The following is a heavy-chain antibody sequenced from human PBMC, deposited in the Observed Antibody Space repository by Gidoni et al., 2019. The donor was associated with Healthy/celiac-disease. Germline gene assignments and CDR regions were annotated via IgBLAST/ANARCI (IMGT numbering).Heavy chain of an antibody. CDR1: GGSFSSSA. Sequence: QVQLVQSGAEVKKPGSSVKVSCKASGGSFSSSAIRWVRQAPGEGLEWMGGSIPNFSTANCAQKYQDIDTITADAATSTAYMELSSLRSEDTAVYYLARHRCGGGGRLGVFDYWGQGTLVTVSS. J-gene: IGHJ4*02. CDR3: ARHRCGGGGRLGVFDY. V-gene: IGHV1-69*12. CDR2: SIPNFSTA. D-gene: IGHD6-25*01.